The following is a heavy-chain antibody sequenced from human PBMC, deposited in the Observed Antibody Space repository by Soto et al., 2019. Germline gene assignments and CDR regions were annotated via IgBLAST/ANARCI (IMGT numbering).Heavy chain of an antibody. CDR1: GFTFSSYA. Sequence: GGSLRLSCAASGFTFSSYAMSWVRQAPGKGLEWVSAISGSGGSTYYADSVKGRFTISRDNSKNTLYLQMNSLRAEDTAVYYCAKDYYYGSGSYYLTRYAFDIWGQGTMVTV. CDR3: AKDYYYGSGSYYLTRYAFDI. D-gene: IGHD3-10*01. J-gene: IGHJ3*02. V-gene: IGHV3-23*01. CDR2: ISGSGGST.